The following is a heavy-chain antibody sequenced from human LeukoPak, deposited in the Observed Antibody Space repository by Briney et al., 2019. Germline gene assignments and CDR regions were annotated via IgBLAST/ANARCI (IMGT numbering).Heavy chain of an antibody. CDR2: IIPIFGTA. D-gene: IGHD1-26*01. CDR1: GGTFSSYA. Sequence: GSSVKVSCKASGGTFSSYAISWVRQAPGQGLEWMGGIIPIFGTANYAQKFQGGVTTTTDESTSTAYMELSSLRSEDTAVYYCASGSGTYYHQGYWGQGTLVTVSS. CDR3: ASGSGTYYHQGY. J-gene: IGHJ4*02. V-gene: IGHV1-69*05.